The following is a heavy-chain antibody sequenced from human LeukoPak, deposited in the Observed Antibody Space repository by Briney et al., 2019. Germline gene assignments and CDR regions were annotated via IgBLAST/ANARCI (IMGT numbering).Heavy chain of an antibody. D-gene: IGHD2-2*01. J-gene: IGHJ4*02. CDR1: GFTFSSYA. V-gene: IGHV3-23*01. CDR2: ISGSGGST. CDR3: AKDDCSSTSCYYFGEYYFDY. Sequence: GASLRLSCAASGFTFSSYAMSWVRQAPGKGLEWVSAISGSGGSTYYADSVKGRFTISRDNSKNTLYLQMNSLRAEDTAVYYCAKDDCSSTSCYYFGEYYFDYWGQGTLDTVSS.